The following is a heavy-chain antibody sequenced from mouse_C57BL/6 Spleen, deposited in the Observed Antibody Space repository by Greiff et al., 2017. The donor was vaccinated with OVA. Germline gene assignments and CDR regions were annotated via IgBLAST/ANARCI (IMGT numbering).Heavy chain of an antibody. V-gene: IGHV1-54*01. Sequence: QVQLQQSGAELVRPGTSVKVSCKASGYAFTNYLIEWVKQRPGQGLEWIGVINPGSGGTNYNEKFKGKATLTADKSSSTAYMQLSSLTSEDSAVYFCARYGSSYGAMDYWGQGTSVTVSS. D-gene: IGHD1-1*01. CDR3: ARYGSSYGAMDY. CDR1: GYAFTNYL. CDR2: INPGSGGT. J-gene: IGHJ4*01.